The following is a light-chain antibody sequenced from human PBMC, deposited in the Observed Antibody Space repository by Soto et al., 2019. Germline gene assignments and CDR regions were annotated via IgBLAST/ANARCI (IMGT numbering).Light chain of an antibody. Sequence: IQLTQSPSSLSASLGDRVTITCRASQGISSHLAWYQQRPGKAPVLLIYGASNLQSGVPSRFSGSGSGTAFTLTISSLQPEDVATYYCQQFSGYPLTFGQGTRLEIK. V-gene: IGKV1-9*01. CDR3: QQFSGYPLT. CDR1: QGISSH. CDR2: GAS. J-gene: IGKJ5*01.